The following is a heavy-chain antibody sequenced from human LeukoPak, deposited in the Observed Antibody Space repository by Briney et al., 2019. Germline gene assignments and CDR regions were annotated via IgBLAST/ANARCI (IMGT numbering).Heavy chain of an antibody. Sequence: GGSLRLSCAASGFTFSTYWMHWVRQAPGKWLVWVSLIKSDGSTNYADSVKGRFTISRDNAKNTVPLQMNSLRPEDTGVYYCARAPSEIGGYYPEYFRHWGQGTLVTVSS. CDR1: GFTFSTYW. CDR3: ARAPSEIGGYYPEYFRH. J-gene: IGHJ1*01. CDR2: IKSDGST. V-gene: IGHV3-74*01. D-gene: IGHD3-22*01.